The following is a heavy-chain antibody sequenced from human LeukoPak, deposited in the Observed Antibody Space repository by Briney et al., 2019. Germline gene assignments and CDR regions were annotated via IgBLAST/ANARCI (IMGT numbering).Heavy chain of an antibody. CDR3: ARENTAIGTPSVYFDY. Sequence: ASVEVSCKASGYTFTSYYMHWVRQAPGQGLEWMGIINPSGGSTSHAQKFQGRVTMTRDTSTSTVYMELSSLRSEDTAVYYCARENTAIGTPSVYFDYWGQGTLVTVSS. V-gene: IGHV1-46*01. J-gene: IGHJ4*02. CDR1: GYTFTSYY. CDR2: INPSGGST. D-gene: IGHD5-18*01.